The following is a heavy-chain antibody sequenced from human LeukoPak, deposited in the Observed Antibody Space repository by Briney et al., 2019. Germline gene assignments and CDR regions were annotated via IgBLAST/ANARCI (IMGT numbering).Heavy chain of an antibody. Sequence: EESLRLSCAASGFTFSTYSMNWVRQAPGKGLEWISYITGSSSTIYYADSVKGRFTISRDNAKNSLYLQMNSLRAEDTAVYYCARPLRSSGYHCFDYWGQGTLVTVSS. J-gene: IGHJ4*02. V-gene: IGHV3-48*01. D-gene: IGHD3-22*01. CDR1: GFTFSTYS. CDR3: ARPLRSSGYHCFDY. CDR2: ITGSSSTI.